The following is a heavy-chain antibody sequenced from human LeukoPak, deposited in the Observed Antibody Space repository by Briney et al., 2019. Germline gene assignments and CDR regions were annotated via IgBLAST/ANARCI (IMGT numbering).Heavy chain of an antibody. CDR1: GGSISSYY. CDR3: ARGGFVVVPAYDYMDV. Sequence: SETLSLTCTVSGGSISSYYWSWIRQPPGKGLEWIGYIYYSGSTNYNPSLKSRVTISVDTSKNQFSLKLSSVTAADTAVYYCARGGFVVVPAYDYMDVWGKGTTVTISS. J-gene: IGHJ6*03. D-gene: IGHD2-2*01. CDR2: IYYSGST. V-gene: IGHV4-59*01.